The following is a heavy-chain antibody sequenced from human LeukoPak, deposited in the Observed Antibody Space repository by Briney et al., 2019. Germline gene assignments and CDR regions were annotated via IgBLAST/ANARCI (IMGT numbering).Heavy chain of an antibody. CDR2: ISTSGTTI. CDR1: GFTFSDYY. V-gene: IGHV3-11*01. Sequence: GGSLRLSCAASGFTFSDYYMNWIRQAPGKGLEWVSYISTSGTTIYYADPVKGRFTISRDNAKNSMYLQMNSLRAEDTAVYYCANGHGEVTLYQWGQGTLVSVSS. J-gene: IGHJ4*02. CDR3: ANGHGEVTLYQ. D-gene: IGHD2-2*02.